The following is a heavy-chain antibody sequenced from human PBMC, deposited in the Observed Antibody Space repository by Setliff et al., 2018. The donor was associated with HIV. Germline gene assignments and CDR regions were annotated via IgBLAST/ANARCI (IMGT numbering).Heavy chain of an antibody. CDR2: IDPADSCT. Sequence: GESLKISCKGSGFSFTSYWXXWVRQMPGKGLEWMGRIDPADSCTHYSPSFQGHITISIDKSISSASLHWSSLRTSDTAIYYCARHFGYNPGWFDSWGQGTLVTVSS. CDR3: ARHFGYNPGWFDS. D-gene: IGHD3-10*01. V-gene: IGHV5-10-1*01. CDR1: GFSFTSYW. J-gene: IGHJ5*01.